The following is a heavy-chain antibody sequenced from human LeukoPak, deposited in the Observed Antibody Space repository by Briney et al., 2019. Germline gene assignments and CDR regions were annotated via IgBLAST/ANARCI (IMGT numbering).Heavy chain of an antibody. V-gene: IGHV4-39*01. CDR1: GGSISSSSYY. CDR3: SSYDQGMDV. Sequence: SETLSLTCTVSGGSISSSSYYWGWIRQPPGKGLEWIGSIYYSGSTYYNPSLKSRDTISVDTSKNQFSLKLRSVTAADTAVYYCSSYDQGMDVWGQGTTVTVSS. J-gene: IGHJ6*02. CDR2: IYYSGST. D-gene: IGHD5-12*01.